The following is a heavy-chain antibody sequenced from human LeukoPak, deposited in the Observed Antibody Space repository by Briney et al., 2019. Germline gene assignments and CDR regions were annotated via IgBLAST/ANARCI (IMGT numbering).Heavy chain of an antibody. CDR1: GGSISGYY. D-gene: IGHD3-22*01. CDR2: IYYSGST. CDR3: ARDLDSNAFDI. J-gene: IGHJ3*02. Sequence: PSETLSLTCTVSGGSISGYYWSWIRQPPGKGLEWIGYIYYSGSTNYNPSLKSRVTISVDTSKNQFSLKLSSVTAADTAVYYCARDLDSNAFDIWGQGTMVTVSS. V-gene: IGHV4-59*01.